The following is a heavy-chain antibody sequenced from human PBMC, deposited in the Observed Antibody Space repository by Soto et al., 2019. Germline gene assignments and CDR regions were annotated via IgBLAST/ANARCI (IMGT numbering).Heavy chain of an antibody. J-gene: IGHJ3*02. D-gene: IGHD3-22*01. V-gene: IGHV4-39*01. CDR2: IYYSGST. Sequence: SETLSLTCTFSCGSIISSSYYWGWIRQPPGKGLEWIGSIYYSGSTYYNPSIKSRVTISVDTSKNQFSLKLSSVTAADTAVYYCARGEIVVVIHAFDIWGQGTMVTVSS. CDR3: ARGEIVVVIHAFDI. CDR1: CGSIISSSYY.